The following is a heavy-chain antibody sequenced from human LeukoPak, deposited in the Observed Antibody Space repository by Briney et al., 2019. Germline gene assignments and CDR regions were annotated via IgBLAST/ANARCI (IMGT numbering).Heavy chain of an antibody. V-gene: IGHV1-69*13. J-gene: IGHJ4*02. CDR2: IIPIFGTA. CDR1: GGTFSSYA. CDR3: ARARHTIFDYFDY. Sequence: VKVSCKASGGTFSSYAISWVRQAPGQGLECLGGIIPIFGTANYAQKFQGRVTITADESTSTAYMELSSLRSEDTAVYYCARARHTIFDYFDYWGQRTLVTVSS. D-gene: IGHD3-3*01.